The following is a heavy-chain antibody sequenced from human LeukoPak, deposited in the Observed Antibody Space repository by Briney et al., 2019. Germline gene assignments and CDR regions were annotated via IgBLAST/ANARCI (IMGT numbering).Heavy chain of an antibody. D-gene: IGHD3-22*01. V-gene: IGHV3-30-3*02. CDR2: ISDNGRSK. J-gene: IGHJ4*02. Sequence: GGSLRLSCEASKFNFSNYAMHWVRQAPGKGLEWVAIISDNGRSKFSAGSVKGRFTISRDNSKSTLFLQMNSVRLEDTAIYYCAKRKGYDSSGYYSDYWGQGTLVTVSS. CDR3: AKRKGYDSSGYYSDY. CDR1: KFNFSNYA.